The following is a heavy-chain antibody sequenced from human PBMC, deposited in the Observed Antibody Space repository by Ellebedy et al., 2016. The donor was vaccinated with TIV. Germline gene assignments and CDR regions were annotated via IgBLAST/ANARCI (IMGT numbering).Heavy chain of an antibody. CDR2: ISGSGGST. CDR3: ARDRGSYFEYFQH. CDR1: GFTFSSYG. J-gene: IGHJ1*01. V-gene: IGHV3-23*01. D-gene: IGHD1-26*01. Sequence: GGSLTLSXAASGFTFSSYGMHWVRQAPGKGLEWVSAISGSGGSTYYADPVKGRFTISRDNSKNTLYLQMNSLRAEDTAVYYCARDRGSYFEYFQHWGQGTLVTVSS.